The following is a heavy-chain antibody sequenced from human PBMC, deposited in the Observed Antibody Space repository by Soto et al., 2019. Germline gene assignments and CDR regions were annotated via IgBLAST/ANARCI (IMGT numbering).Heavy chain of an antibody. Sequence: PSETLSLTCTFSGVSISSYYWSWIRQPPGKGLEWIGYIYYSGSTNYNPSLKSRVTISVDTSKNQFSLKLSSVTAADTAVYYCARVHVMVVAGSTFDYWGHGTLVTVSS. CDR1: GVSISSYY. J-gene: IGHJ4*01. CDR3: ARVHVMVVAGSTFDY. CDR2: IYYSGST. V-gene: IGHV4-59*01. D-gene: IGHD6-19*01.